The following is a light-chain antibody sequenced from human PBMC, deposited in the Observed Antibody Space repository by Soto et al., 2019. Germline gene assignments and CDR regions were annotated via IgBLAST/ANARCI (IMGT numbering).Light chain of an antibody. CDR3: QQYDNSPLT. CDR2: GAS. V-gene: IGKV3-20*01. Sequence: DIVLTQSPGTLSLSPGERATLSCRASQSVSSNLAWYQQKLGQAPRLLIYGASNRATGIPDRFSGSGSGTDFTLTISRLEPEDFAVYYCQQYDNSPLTFGGGTKVDIK. J-gene: IGKJ4*01. CDR1: QSVSSN.